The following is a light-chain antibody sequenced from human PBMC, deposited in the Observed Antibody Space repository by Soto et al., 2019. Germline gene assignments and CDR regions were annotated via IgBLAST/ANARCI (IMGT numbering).Light chain of an antibody. V-gene: IGKV3-11*01. Sequence: EIVMTQSPATLSVSPGGRATLSCRASQSISDTLAWYQQKPGQAPRLLIYDASNRATGIPARFSGSGSGTDFTLTISSLEPEDFAVYYCQQRSNWPQVTFGPGTKVDIK. J-gene: IGKJ3*01. CDR3: QQRSNWPQVT. CDR1: QSISDT. CDR2: DAS.